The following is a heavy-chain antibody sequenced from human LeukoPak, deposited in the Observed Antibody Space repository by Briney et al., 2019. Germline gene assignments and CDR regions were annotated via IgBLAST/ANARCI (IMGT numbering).Heavy chain of an antibody. CDR2: ISSSSSYI. J-gene: IGHJ4*02. CDR3: ARGPSSGWGGMTLYYFDY. Sequence: GGSLRLSCAASGFTFSSFAMTWVRQAPGKGLEWVSSISSSSSYIYYADSVKGRFTISRDNAKNSLYLQMNSLRAEDTAVYYCARGPSSGWGGMTLYYFDYWGQGTLVTVSS. V-gene: IGHV3-21*01. CDR1: GFTFSSFA. D-gene: IGHD6-19*01.